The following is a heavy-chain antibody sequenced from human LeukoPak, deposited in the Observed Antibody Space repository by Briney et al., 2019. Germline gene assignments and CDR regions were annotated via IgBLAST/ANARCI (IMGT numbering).Heavy chain of an antibody. V-gene: IGHV1-2*02. CDR1: GYTFTGYY. CDR2: INPNSGGT. Sequence: ASVKVSCKTSGYTFTGYYIHWVRQAPGQGLEWMGWINPNSGGTNYAQNFQGRVTMTRDTSITTAYMELSRLTSDDTAVYYCVRDDVSPWGQGTLVTVPS. CDR3: VRDDVSP. J-gene: IGHJ5*02.